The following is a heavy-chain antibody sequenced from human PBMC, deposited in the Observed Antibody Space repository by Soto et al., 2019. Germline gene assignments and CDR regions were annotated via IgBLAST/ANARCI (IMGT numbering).Heavy chain of an antibody. Sequence: QVQLVQSGAEVKKPGSSVKVSCKASGGTFSSYAISWVRQAPGQGLEWMGGIIPIFGTANYAQKFQGRVTITADESTSTAYRELSSLRSEDTAVYYCARDSLLWFGHSAYYVDYWGQGTLVTVSS. D-gene: IGHD3-10*01. V-gene: IGHV1-69*01. CDR1: GGTFSSYA. CDR2: IIPIFGTA. J-gene: IGHJ4*02. CDR3: ARDSLLWFGHSAYYVDY.